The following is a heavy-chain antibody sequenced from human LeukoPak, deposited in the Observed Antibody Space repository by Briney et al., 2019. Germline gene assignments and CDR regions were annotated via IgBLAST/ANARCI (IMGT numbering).Heavy chain of an antibody. CDR3: ARDISNPGYYYYMDV. CDR2: IYSGGST. Sequence: PGGSLRLSCAASGFTVSSNYMSWVRQAPGKGLEWVSVIYSGGSTYYADSVKGRFTISRDNSKNTLYLQMNSLRAEDTAVYYCARDISNPGYYYYMDVWGKGTTVTVSS. D-gene: IGHD2-15*01. V-gene: IGHV3-66*02. CDR1: GFTVSSNY. J-gene: IGHJ6*03.